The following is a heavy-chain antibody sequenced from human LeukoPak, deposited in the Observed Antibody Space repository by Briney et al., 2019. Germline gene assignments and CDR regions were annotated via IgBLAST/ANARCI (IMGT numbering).Heavy chain of an antibody. CDR2: IYYLGST. D-gene: IGHD3-10*01. J-gene: IGHJ2*01. CDR3: ARDRPGSYWYFDL. CDR1: GGSISSYY. V-gene: IGHV4-59*01. Sequence: SETLSLTCTVSGGSISSYYWSWIRQPPGKGLEWVGHIYYLGSTNYNPSLKSRVTISIDTSKNYFSLKLDSVIAADTAVYYCARDRPGSYWYFDLWGRGTLVTVSS.